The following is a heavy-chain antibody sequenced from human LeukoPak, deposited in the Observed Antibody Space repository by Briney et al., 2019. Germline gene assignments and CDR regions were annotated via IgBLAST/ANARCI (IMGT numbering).Heavy chain of an antibody. CDR1: GFTFSSYE. V-gene: IGHV3-48*03. CDR3: ARDLTHYYGSGNWFNP. J-gene: IGHJ5*02. CDR2: ISSSGSTI. Sequence: GGPLRLSCAASGFTFSSYEMNWVRQAPGKGLERVSYISSSGSTIYYADSVKGRFTISRDNANNSLYLQMNSLRAEDTAVYYCARDLTHYYGSGNWFNPWGQGTLVTVSS. D-gene: IGHD3-10*01.